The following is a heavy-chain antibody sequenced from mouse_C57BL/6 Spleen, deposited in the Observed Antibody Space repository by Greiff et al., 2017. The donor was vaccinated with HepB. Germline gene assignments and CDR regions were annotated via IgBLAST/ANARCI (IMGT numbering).Heavy chain of an antibody. CDR2: INPSNGGT. V-gene: IGHV1-53*01. J-gene: IGHJ4*01. CDR1: GYTFTSYW. CDR3: ARAGATVVVRYAMDY. Sequence: QVQLQQPGTELVKPGASVKLSCKASGYTFTSYWMHWVKQRPGQGLEWIGNINPSNGGTNYNEKFKSKATLTVDKSSSTAYMQLSSLTSEDSAVYYCARAGATVVVRYAMDYWGQGTSVTVSS. D-gene: IGHD1-1*01.